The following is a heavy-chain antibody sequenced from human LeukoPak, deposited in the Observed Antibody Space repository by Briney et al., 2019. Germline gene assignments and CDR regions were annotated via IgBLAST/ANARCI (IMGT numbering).Heavy chain of an antibody. CDR2: FDPEDGET. CDR1: GYTLTELS. Sequence: ASVKVSCKVSGYTLTELSMHWVRQAPGKGLEWMGGFDPEDGETIYAQKFQGRVTMTEDTSTDTAYMELSSLRPEDTAVYYCARVGGYSYGYGITFDYWGQGTLVTVSS. V-gene: IGHV1-24*01. D-gene: IGHD5-18*01. J-gene: IGHJ4*02. CDR3: ARVGGYSYGYGITFDY.